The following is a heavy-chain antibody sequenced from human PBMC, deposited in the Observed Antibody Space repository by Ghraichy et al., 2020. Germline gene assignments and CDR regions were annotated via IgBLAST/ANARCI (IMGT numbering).Heavy chain of an antibody. D-gene: IGHD3-3*01. V-gene: IGHV4-4*02. J-gene: IGHJ6*02. CDR3: ARDPPHDFWSGYSSPYYYYGMDV. Sequence: SETLSLTCAVSGGSISSSNWWSWVRQPPGKGLEWIGEIYHSGSTNYNPSLKSRVTISVDKSKNQFSLKLSSVTAADTAVYYCARDPPHDFWSGYSSPYYYYGMDVWGQGTTVTVSS. CDR2: IYHSGST. CDR1: GGSISSSNW.